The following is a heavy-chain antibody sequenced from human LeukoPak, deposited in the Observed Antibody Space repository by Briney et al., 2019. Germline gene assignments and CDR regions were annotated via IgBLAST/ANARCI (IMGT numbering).Heavy chain of an antibody. V-gene: IGHV4-61*02. CDR1: GGSISSGSYY. D-gene: IGHD3-22*01. Sequence: PSQTLSLTCTVSGGSISSGSYYWSWIGQPAGKGLEWIGRICTSGSTNYNPSRKSRVTISVDTSKNQFSLKLSSVSAADTAVYYFAEAKAMIGGVPGDSDAFDNWGQGTMVNVSS. J-gene: IGHJ3*02. CDR2: ICTSGST. CDR3: AEAKAMIGGVPGDSDAFDN.